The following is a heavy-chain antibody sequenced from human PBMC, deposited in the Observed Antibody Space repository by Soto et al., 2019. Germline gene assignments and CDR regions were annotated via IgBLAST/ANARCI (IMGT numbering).Heavy chain of an antibody. J-gene: IGHJ5*02. CDR2: IYYSGTT. CDR1: GGYISRYH. Sequence: SETLSLTCTVSGGYISRYHWSWIRQSPGKGLEWIGYIYYSGTTSYNPSLKSRVTISIDTSKNQFSLKLTPVTAADTAVYYCARDNLEDWFDPWGQGTLVTVSS. V-gene: IGHV4-59*01. D-gene: IGHD1-1*01. CDR3: ARDNLEDWFDP.